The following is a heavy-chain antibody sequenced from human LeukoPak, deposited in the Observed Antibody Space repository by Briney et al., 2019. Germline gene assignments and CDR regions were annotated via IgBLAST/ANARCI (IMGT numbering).Heavy chain of an antibody. CDR3: ARGARRYCSGGSCYYPFDY. CDR2: IYPRDGST. J-gene: IGHJ4*02. V-gene: IGHV1-46*01. Sequence: ASVKVSCKASGYSFTSNYIHWVRQAPGQGLEWMGMIYPRDGSTSYAQKFQGRVTVTRDTSTSTVHMELSGLRSEDTAVYYCARGARRYCSGGSCYYPFDYWGQGTLVTVSS. D-gene: IGHD2-15*01. CDR1: GYSFTSNY.